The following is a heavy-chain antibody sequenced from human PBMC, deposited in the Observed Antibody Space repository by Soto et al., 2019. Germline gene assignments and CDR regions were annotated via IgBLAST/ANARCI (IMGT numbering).Heavy chain of an antibody. Sequence: QVQLQESGPGLVKPSQTLSLTCTVSGGSISSGDYYWSWIRQPPGKGLEWIGYIYYSGSTYYNPSLKSGVTISVDPSKNQFSLKLSSVTAADTAVYYCARLTMVRGGWGDYWGQGTLVTSPQ. V-gene: IGHV4-30-4*01. J-gene: IGHJ4*02. D-gene: IGHD3-10*01. CDR1: GGSISSGDYY. CDR3: ARLTMVRGGWGDY. CDR2: IYYSGST.